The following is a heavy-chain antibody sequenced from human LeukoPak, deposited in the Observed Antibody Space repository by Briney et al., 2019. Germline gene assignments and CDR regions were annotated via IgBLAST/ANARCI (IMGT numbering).Heavy chain of an antibody. D-gene: IGHD2-15*01. CDR3: ARVGGGNYYYYGMDV. V-gene: IGHV4-59*01. CDR2: IYYSGST. Sequence: SETLSLTCTVSGGSISSYYWSWIRQPPGKGLEWVGYIYYSGSTIYNPSLKSRVTISVDTSENQFSLKLSSVTAADTAVYFCARVGGGNYYYYGMDVWGQGTTVTVSS. CDR1: GGSISSYY. J-gene: IGHJ6*02.